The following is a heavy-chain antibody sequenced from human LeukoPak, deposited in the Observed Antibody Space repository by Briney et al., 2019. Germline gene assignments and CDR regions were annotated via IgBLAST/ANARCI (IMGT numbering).Heavy chain of an antibody. J-gene: IGHJ4*02. CDR1: GYSISSGYY. CDR3: AKLTDGSGLAYYFDY. V-gene: IGHV4-38-2*02. CDR2: IYHSGST. D-gene: IGHD3-10*01. Sequence: SETLSLTCTVSGYSISSGYYWGWIRQPPGKGLEWIGSIYHSGSTYYNPSLKSRVTISVDTSKNQFSLKLSSVTAADTAVYYCAKLTDGSGLAYYFDYWGQGTLVTVSS.